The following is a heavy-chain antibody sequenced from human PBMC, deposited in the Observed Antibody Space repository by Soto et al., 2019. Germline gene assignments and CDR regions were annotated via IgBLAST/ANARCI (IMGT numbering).Heavy chain of an antibody. CDR1: GDSINSNYC. CDR2: IYYSGGT. D-gene: IGHD6-19*01. J-gene: IGHJ4*02. Sequence: QVQLQESGPGLERPSGTLSLTCAVSGDSINSNYCWTWVRQPPGKGLEWIAEIYYSGGTSYNPSLKSRVTISMDKSKNQFSLNLTSVTAADTAMYYCARDTGWGLGYWGQGTLVTVSS. CDR3: ARDTGWGLGY. V-gene: IGHV4-4*02.